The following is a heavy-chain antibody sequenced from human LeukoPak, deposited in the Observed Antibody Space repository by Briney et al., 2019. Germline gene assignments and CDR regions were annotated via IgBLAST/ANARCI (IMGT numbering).Heavy chain of an antibody. CDR1: GGSFSDYF. CDR2: INHSGST. V-gene: IGHV4-34*01. CDR3: ARSHSSSSEVSLGY. Sequence: PETLSLTCAIYGGSFSDYFWSWIRQPPGKGLEWIGEINHSGSTNYNPSLKSRVTISVDTSKNQFSLKLSSVTAADTAVYFCARSHSSSSEVSLGYWGQGTLVTVSS. J-gene: IGHJ4*02. D-gene: IGHD6-6*01.